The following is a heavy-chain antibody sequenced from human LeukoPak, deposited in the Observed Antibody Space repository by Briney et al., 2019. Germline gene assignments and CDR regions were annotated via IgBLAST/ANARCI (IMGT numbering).Heavy chain of an antibody. CDR2: IYHSGST. Sequence: TLSLTCTVSGGSISSGGYYWSWIRQPPGKGLEWIGYIYHSGSTYYNPSLKSRVTISVDRSKNQFSLKLSSVTAADTAVYYCARDARFLEWFFDLWGRGTLVTVSS. J-gene: IGHJ2*01. CDR1: GGSISSGGYY. CDR3: ARDARFLEWFFDL. V-gene: IGHV4-30-2*01. D-gene: IGHD3-3*01.